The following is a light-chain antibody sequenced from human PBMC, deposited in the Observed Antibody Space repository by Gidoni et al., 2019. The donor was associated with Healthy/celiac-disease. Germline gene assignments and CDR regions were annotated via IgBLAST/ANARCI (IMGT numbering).Light chain of an antibody. V-gene: IGKV3-20*01. CDR3: QQYASSPET. CDR1: ETVNSRF. J-gene: IGKJ1*01. Sequence: EIVLTQSPGTLSLSQGTRATLSCKASETVNSRFLAWYQQKPGQGPRLLIYGTSNRATGIPDRFSGSGSGTDFTLTISRLEPDDFAVYYCQQYASSPETFGQGTKVEIK. CDR2: GTS.